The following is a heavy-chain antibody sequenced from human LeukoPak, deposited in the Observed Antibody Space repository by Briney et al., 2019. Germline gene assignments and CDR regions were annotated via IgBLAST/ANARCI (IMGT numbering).Heavy chain of an antibody. CDR1: GLTFSSYW. J-gene: IGHJ4*02. V-gene: IGHV3-7*01. D-gene: IGHD5-18*01. Sequence: GGSLRLSCVASGLTFSSYWMSWVRQAPGKGLEWVANINQDGGEKYYEDSVKGRFTISRDNAKSSLYLQMNSLRADDTAVYYCARDTAMARYYFDYWGQGTLVTVSS. CDR2: INQDGGEK. CDR3: ARDTAMARYYFDY.